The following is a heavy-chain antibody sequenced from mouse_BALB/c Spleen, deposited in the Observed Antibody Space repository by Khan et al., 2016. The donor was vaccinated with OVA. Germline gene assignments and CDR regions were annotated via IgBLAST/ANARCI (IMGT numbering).Heavy chain of an antibody. D-gene: IGHD1-2*01. CDR3: ARTARIKY. Sequence: QLEESGPGLAKPSQSLSLTCTVTGYSITSGYGWNWIRQSRGNKLEFMDYKRNSGSTNYNQSLKRRISFTRDTSKNKFFLQLNSVTTEDTATYYCARTARIKYWGQGTTLTVSS. CDR1: GYSITSGYG. V-gene: IGHV3-1*02. J-gene: IGHJ2*01. CDR2: KRNSGST.